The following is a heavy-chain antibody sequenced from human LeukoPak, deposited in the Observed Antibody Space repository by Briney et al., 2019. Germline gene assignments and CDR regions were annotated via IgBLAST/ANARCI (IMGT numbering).Heavy chain of an antibody. J-gene: IGHJ4*02. CDR1: GFTFSSYA. CDR3: ARDEPGGFDY. D-gene: IGHD2-15*01. Sequence: GRSPRLSCAASGFTFSSYAMHWVRQAPGKGLEWVAVISYDGSNKYYADSVKGRFTISRDNSKNTLYLQMNSLRAEDTAVYYCARDEPGGFDYWGQGTLVTVSS. CDR2: ISYDGSNK. V-gene: IGHV3-30-3*01.